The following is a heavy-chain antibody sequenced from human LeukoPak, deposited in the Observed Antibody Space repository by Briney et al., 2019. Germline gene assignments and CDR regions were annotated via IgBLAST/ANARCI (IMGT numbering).Heavy chain of an antibody. V-gene: IGHV3-48*01. D-gene: IGHD6-25*01. CDR1: GFTFSSYT. J-gene: IGHJ6*03. Sequence: GGSLRLSCAASGFTFSSYTMNWVRQPPGKGLEWVSNIGTSSTTIYYTDSVKGRFTISRDNAKNSLYLQMNSLRADDTAVYYCARFAAGGSYYYYMDVWGKGTTVTVSS. CDR2: IGTSSTTI. CDR3: ARFAAGGSYYYYMDV.